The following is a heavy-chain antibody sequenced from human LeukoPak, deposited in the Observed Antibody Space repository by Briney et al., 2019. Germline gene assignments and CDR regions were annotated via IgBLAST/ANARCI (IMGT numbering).Heavy chain of an antibody. CDR2: IYSGGST. D-gene: IGHD2-21*02. Sequence: GGSLRLSCAASGFTVSSNYMSWVRQAPGRGLEWVSVIYSGGSTYYADSVKGRFTISRGNSKNTLYLQMNSLRAEDTAVYCCARDKYCGGVCLDYWGQGTLVTVSS. J-gene: IGHJ4*02. V-gene: IGHV3-66*02. CDR1: GFTVSSNY. CDR3: ARDKYCGGVCLDY.